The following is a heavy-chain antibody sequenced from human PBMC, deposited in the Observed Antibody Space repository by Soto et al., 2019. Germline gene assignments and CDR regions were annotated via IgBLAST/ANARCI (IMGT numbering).Heavy chain of an antibody. CDR3: ARHGEYSSSPEAMSLYYYYYGMDV. V-gene: IGHV5-51*01. CDR2: IYPGDSDT. D-gene: IGHD6-13*01. CDR1: GYSFTSYW. Sequence: PGESLKISCKGSGYSFTSYWIGWVRQMPGKGLEWMGIIYPGDSDTRYSPSFQGQVTISADKSISTAYLQWSSLKASDTAMYYCARHGEYSSSPEAMSLYYYYYGMDVWGQGTTVTVS. J-gene: IGHJ6*02.